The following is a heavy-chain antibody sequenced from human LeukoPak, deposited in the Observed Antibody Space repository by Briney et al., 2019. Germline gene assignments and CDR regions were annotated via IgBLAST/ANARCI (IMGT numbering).Heavy chain of an antibody. D-gene: IGHD2-21*02. Sequence: ASVKVSCKASGYTFTGYYMHWVRRAPGQGLEWMGWINPNSGGTNYAQKFQGRVTMTRDTSISTAYMELRSLRSDDTAVYYCARVGVVVTATGDYWGQGTLVTVSS. CDR3: ARVGVVVTATGDY. V-gene: IGHV1-2*02. CDR1: GYTFTGYY. CDR2: INPNSGGT. J-gene: IGHJ4*02.